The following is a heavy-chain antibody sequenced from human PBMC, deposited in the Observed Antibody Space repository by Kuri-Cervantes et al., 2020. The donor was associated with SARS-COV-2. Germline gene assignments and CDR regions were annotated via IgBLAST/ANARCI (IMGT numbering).Heavy chain of an antibody. J-gene: IGHJ3*02. CDR2: IYYSGST. V-gene: IGHV4-39*01. D-gene: IGHD6-19*01. Sequence: GSLRLSCTVSGGSISSSSYYWGWIRQPPGKGLEWIGSIYYSGSTYYNPSLKSRVTISVDTSKNQFSLKLSSVTAADTAVYYCARHMAGAHDAFDIWGQGTMVT. CDR1: GGSISSSSYY. CDR3: ARHMAGAHDAFDI.